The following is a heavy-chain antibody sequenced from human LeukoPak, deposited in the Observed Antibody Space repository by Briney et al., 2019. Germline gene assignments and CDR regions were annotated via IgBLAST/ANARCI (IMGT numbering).Heavy chain of an antibody. CDR3: ARNRVVVPAAP. CDR2: IKHDGSEK. D-gene: IGHD2-21*01. J-gene: IGHJ5*02. Sequence: GGSLRLSCTAPGFTFSSSWMSWFRVRQATAKRLEWVANIKHDGSEKYYVDSVKGRFTISRDNAKDSLYLQMNSLRPEDTAVYYCARNRVVVPAAPWGQGTLVTVSS. V-gene: IGHV3-7*04. CDR1: GFTFSSSW.